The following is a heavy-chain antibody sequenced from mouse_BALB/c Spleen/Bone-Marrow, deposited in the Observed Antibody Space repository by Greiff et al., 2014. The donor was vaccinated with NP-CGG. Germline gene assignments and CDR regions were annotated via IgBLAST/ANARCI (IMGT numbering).Heavy chain of an antibody. V-gene: IGHV14-3*02. D-gene: IGHD4-1*01. CDR2: IDPANGNT. J-gene: IGHJ4*01. CDR3: ARWEYYAMDY. Sequence: EVQLVESGAELVKPGASVELSCTASGFNIKDTYMHWVKQRPEQGLEWIGRIDPANGNTKYDPKLQGKATITADTSSNTAYLQLSSLTSEDTAVYYCARWEYYAMDYWGQGTSVTVSS. CDR1: GFNIKDTY.